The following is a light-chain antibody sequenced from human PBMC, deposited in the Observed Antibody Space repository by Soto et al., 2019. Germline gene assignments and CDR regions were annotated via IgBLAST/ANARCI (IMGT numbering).Light chain of an antibody. CDR2: DAS. J-gene: IGKJ5*01. CDR3: QQYTGPPTT. V-gene: IGKV3D-15*01. Sequence: ETVMTQSLVPLSVSPGERATLSCRASQSVASNLAWYQQQPGQAPRLLIYDASNRATGIPASFSGSGSGTDFTLTIRSLEPEDSAVYFCQQYTGPPTTFGRGTRLEIK. CDR1: QSVASN.